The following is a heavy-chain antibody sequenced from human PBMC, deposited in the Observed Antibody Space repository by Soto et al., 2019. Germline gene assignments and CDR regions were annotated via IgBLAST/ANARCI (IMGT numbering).Heavy chain of an antibody. CDR3: AHPASSLASFDY. CDR1: GFSLSTSGVG. Sequence: QITLKESGPPLVKPTQTLTLTCTFSGFSLSTSGVGVGWIRQPPGKALEWLALIYWDDDKRYSPSLKSRLTIXKXXSKNQVVLTLTNMDPVDTATYYCAHPASSLASFDYWGQGTLVTVSS. V-gene: IGHV2-5*02. J-gene: IGHJ4*02. D-gene: IGHD6-6*01. CDR2: IYWDDDK.